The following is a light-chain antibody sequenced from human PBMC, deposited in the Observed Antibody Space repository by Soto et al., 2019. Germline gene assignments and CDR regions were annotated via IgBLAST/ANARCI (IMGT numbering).Light chain of an antibody. Sequence: EIVMTQSPATLSVSPGERATLSCRASQSLSNNLAWYHQKPGQPPRLHIYGASTPSTGVPARFSGSGSGTEFTLTISSLHSEHFAVHYCEKYNIWPRTLGQATKVESK. V-gene: IGKV3-15*01. J-gene: IGKJ1*01. CDR2: GAS. CDR3: EKYNIWPRT. CDR1: QSLSNN.